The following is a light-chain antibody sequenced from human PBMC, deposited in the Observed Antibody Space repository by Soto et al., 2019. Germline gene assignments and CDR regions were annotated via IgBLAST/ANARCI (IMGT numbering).Light chain of an antibody. J-gene: IGLJ1*01. Sequence: QSVLTQPPSASGTPGQRVTISCSGSSSNIGSNYVYWYQQLPGTAPKLLIYSNNQRPSGVPDRFSGSKSGTSASLAISGLRSEYEADYYCAAWDDSLSGYVFGTGTQLTVL. CDR2: SNN. CDR1: SSNIGSNY. V-gene: IGLV1-47*02. CDR3: AAWDDSLSGYV.